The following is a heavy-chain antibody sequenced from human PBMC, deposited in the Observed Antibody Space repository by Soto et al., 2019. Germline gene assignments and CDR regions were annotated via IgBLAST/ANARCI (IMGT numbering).Heavy chain of an antibody. CDR2: IYYSGST. J-gene: IGHJ5*02. Sequence: QVQLQESGPGLVKPSQTLSLTCTFSGGSISSGDYYGSWIRQPPGKGLEWIGYIYYSGSTYYNPSLKSRVTISVDTSKNQFSLKLSSVTAADTAVYYCASQLWSATWFSTWFDPWGQGTLVTVSS. CDR3: ASQLWSATWFSTWFDP. V-gene: IGHV4-30-4*01. CDR1: GGSISSGDYY. D-gene: IGHD5-18*01.